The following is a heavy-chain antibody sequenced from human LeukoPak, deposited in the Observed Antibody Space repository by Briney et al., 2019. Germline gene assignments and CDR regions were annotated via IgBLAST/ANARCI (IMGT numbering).Heavy chain of an antibody. CDR2: INPNSGGT. CDR1: GYTFTSYG. J-gene: IGHJ4*02. CDR3: ARDGGSSEFDY. Sequence: GASVKVSCKASGYTFTSYGISWVRQAPGQGLEWMGWINPNSGGTNYAQKFQGRVTMTRDTSISTAYMELSRLRSDDTAVYYCARDGGSSEFDYWGQGTLVTVSS. D-gene: IGHD1-26*01. V-gene: IGHV1-2*02.